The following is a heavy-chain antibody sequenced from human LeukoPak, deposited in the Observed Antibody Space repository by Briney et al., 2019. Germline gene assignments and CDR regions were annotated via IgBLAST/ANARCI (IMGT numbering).Heavy chain of an antibody. CDR3: ARDDYGVFDDGMDV. Sequence: QPGGSLRLSCAASGFTFSTYDMHWVRQAPGKGLVWVSRINSDGSSTSHANSVKGRFTISRDNAKNTLYLQMNSLRAEDTAVYYCARDDYGVFDDGMDVWGQGTTVTVSS. V-gene: IGHV3-74*01. J-gene: IGHJ6*02. D-gene: IGHD4-17*01. CDR2: INSDGSST. CDR1: GFTFSTYD.